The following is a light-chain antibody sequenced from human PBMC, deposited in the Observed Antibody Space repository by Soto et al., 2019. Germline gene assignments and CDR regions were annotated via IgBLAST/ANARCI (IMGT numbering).Light chain of an antibody. Sequence: QSALTQPPSASGTPGQRVTISCSGGSSNIGSDTVNWYQHLPGTAPKLLIYTNNQRPSGVPDRFSGSKSGTSASLTISGLQSEDEAEYYCASWDDSLNGYVFGPGTKVTV. J-gene: IGLJ1*01. V-gene: IGLV1-44*01. CDR2: TNN. CDR1: SSNIGSDT. CDR3: ASWDDSLNGYV.